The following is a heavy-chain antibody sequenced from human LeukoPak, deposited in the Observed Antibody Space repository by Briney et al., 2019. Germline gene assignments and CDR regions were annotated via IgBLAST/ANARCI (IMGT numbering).Heavy chain of an antibody. CDR3: ARPLSELLFDAFDI. V-gene: IGHV3-64*01. CDR2: ISSNGGST. Sequence: PGGSLRLSCAASGFTFSSYAMHWVRQAPGKGLEYVSAISSNGGSTYYANSVKGRFTISRDNAKNSLYLQMNSLRAEDTAVYYCARPLSELLFDAFDIWGQGTMVTVSS. J-gene: IGHJ3*02. D-gene: IGHD3-10*01. CDR1: GFTFSSYA.